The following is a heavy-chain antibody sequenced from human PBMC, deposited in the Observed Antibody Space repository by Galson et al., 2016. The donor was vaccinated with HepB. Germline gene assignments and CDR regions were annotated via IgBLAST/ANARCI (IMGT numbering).Heavy chain of an antibody. J-gene: IGHJ4*02. D-gene: IGHD3-22*01. CDR1: RFTFSGYG. Sequence: SLRLSCAASRFTFSGYGMHWVRQAPGKGLEWVALISYDGKNEYYADSVKGRSSISRDNSKNTLYLQMNSLRAEDTAVYYCAREDYYDSSGYFAYWGQGTLVTVSS. V-gene: IGHV3-30*03. CDR2: ISYDGKNE. CDR3: AREDYYDSSGYFAY.